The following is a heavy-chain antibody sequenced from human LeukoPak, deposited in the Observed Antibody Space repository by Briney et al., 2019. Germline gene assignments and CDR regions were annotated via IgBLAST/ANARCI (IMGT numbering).Heavy chain of an antibody. D-gene: IGHD5-24*01. J-gene: IGHJ4*02. V-gene: IGHV4-61*05. CDR1: GGSISSSSYY. CDR3: ARNDGFYFDY. CDR2: IYYSGST. Sequence: SETLSLTCTVSGGSISSSSYYWSWIRQPPGKGLEWIGYIYYSGSTNYNPSLKSRVTISVDTSKNQFSLKLSSVTAADTAVYYCARNDGFYFDYWGQGTLVTVSS.